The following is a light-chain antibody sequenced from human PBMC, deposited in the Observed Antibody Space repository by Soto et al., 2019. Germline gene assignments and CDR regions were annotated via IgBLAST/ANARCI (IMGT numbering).Light chain of an antibody. J-gene: IGKJ4*01. CDR2: DAS. CDR1: QSVSSN. Sequence: EIVMTQSPATLSVSPGERATLSCRARQSVSSNLAWYQQKPGQAPRLLIYDASNRATGIPARFSGSGSGTDFTLTISSLEPEDFAVYYCQQRSNWPRLTFGGGTKVEIK. CDR3: QQRSNWPRLT. V-gene: IGKV3-11*01.